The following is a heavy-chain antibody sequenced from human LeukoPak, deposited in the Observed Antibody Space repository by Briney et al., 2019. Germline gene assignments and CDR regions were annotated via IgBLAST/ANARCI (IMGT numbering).Heavy chain of an antibody. J-gene: IGHJ4*02. CDR1: GGSISSYS. V-gene: IGHV4-4*07. Sequence: SETLSLTCTVSGGSISSYSWTWLRQPAGKGLEWIGRISTSGSTSYNPSLKSRVTMSLDTSKNQFSLRLTSVTAADTAIYYCARQNGDYLWYLDYWGQGTLVTVSS. CDR2: ISTSGST. D-gene: IGHD4-17*01. CDR3: ARQNGDYLWYLDY.